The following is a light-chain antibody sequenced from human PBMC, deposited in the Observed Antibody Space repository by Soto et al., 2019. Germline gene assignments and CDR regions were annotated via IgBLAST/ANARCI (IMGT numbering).Light chain of an antibody. CDR2: DTS. V-gene: IGKV3-11*01. Sequence: EIVWTQSPATLSLSPGERATLSCRASQTVSRHLAWYQQKPGQAPRLLIYDTSNRATGIPARFSGSGSGTDFTLTISGLETEDFAVYYCQQRGNWPPGFTFGPGTTVDMK. CDR1: QTVSRH. J-gene: IGKJ3*01. CDR3: QQRGNWPPGFT.